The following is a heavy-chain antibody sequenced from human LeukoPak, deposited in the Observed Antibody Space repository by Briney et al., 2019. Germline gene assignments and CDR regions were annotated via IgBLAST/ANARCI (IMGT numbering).Heavy chain of an antibody. CDR2: IYSGGST. CDR1: GFTFSTYG. V-gene: IGHV3-53*01. J-gene: IGHJ4*02. D-gene: IGHD3-16*01. Sequence: PGGSLRLSCAASGFTFSTYGMTWVRQAPGKGLEWVSVIYSGGSTYYANSVGGRFTISRDNSKNTLFLQMNSLRAEDTAVYYWARGPGGDDHWGQGTLVTVSS. CDR3: ARGPGGDDH.